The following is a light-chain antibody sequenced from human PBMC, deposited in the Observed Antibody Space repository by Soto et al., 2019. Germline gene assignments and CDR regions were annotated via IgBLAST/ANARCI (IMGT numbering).Light chain of an antibody. Sequence: QYALTQPASVSGSPGQSITISCTGTSSDVGGYNYVSWYQQHPGKAPKLMLYDVSNPTSGVSNLFSGSKSGNTASLTISGLQAEDEADYYCSSYTSSSTPVRFGGGTKLTVL. J-gene: IGLJ3*02. V-gene: IGLV2-14*01. CDR3: SSYTSSSTPVR. CDR1: SSDVGGYNY. CDR2: DVS.